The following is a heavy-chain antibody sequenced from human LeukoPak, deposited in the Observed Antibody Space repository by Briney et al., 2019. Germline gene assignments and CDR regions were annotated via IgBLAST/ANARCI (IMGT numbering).Heavy chain of an antibody. V-gene: IGHV3-49*03. Sequence: GGSLRLFCTASGFTFGDYLMSWFRQAPGKGLEWIGFISGGTTEYAASVKGRFTISRDDSTSIAYLQMNSLTTEDTAVYYCSRGSGWLSVYWGQGTLVTVSS. CDR1: GFTFGDYL. CDR3: SRGSGWLSVY. CDR2: ISGGTT. D-gene: IGHD6-19*01. J-gene: IGHJ4*02.